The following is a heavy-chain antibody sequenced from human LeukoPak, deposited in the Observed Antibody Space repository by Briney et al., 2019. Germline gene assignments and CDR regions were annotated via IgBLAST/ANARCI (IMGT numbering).Heavy chain of an antibody. V-gene: IGHV1-2*02. CDR2: INPNSGGT. CDR1: GYTFTGYY. CDR3: ARVTGPIAARRGYYYTVV. J-gene: IGHJ6*03. D-gene: IGHD6-6*01. Sequence: ASVNVSCKASGYTFTGYYMHWVRQAPGQGLEWMGWINPNSGGTNYAQKFQGRVTMTRDTSISTAYMELSRLRSDDTAVYYCARVTGPIAARRGYYYTVVWGKGTTVTVS.